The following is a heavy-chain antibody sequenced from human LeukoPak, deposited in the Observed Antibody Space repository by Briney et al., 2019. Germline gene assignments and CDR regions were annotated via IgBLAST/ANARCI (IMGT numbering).Heavy chain of an antibody. CDR3: ARDLLAPDIVVVPAAIRRKGSSWVWFDP. Sequence: GASVNVSCKASGYTFTGYYMHWVRQAPGQGLEWMGWINPNSGGSNYAQKFQGRVTMTRDTSISTAYMELSRLRSDDTAVYYCARDLLAPDIVVVPAAIRRKGSSWVWFDPWGQGTLVTVSS. CDR2: INPNSGGS. V-gene: IGHV1-2*02. J-gene: IGHJ5*02. D-gene: IGHD2-2*01. CDR1: GYTFTGYY.